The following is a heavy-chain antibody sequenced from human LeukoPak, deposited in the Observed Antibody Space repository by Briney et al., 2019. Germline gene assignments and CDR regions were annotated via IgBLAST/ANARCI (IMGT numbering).Heavy chain of an antibody. CDR1: VGSISSSTYY. V-gene: IGHV4-39*01. CDR3: ARRARGAKFGSGAFDI. CDR2: IYYSGST. D-gene: IGHD3-10*01. J-gene: IGHJ3*02. Sequence: SETLSLTCTVSVGSISSSTYYWGWIRQPPGKGLEWIGSIYYSGSTYYNPSLKSRVTISVDTSKNQFSLKLSSVTAADTAVYYCARRARGAKFGSGAFDIWGQGTMVTVSS.